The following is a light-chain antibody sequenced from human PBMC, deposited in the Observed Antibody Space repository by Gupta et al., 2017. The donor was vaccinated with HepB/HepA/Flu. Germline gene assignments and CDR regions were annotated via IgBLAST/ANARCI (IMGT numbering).Light chain of an antibody. CDR3: QQEDSLPFT. Sequence: DIVMTQSPDSLAVSLGERATINCKSSQSVSDRYNNKKYLAWYQQKPGQPPKVIIYWASTRESGVPDRFSGSGSGTDFTLTISSLQAEDVAIYFCQQEDSLPFTFGHGTKVEIK. CDR2: WAS. V-gene: IGKV4-1*01. J-gene: IGKJ3*01. CDR1: QSVSDRYNNKKY.